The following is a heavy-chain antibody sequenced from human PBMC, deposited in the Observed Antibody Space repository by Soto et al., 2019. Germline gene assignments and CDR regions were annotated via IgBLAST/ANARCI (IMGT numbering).Heavy chain of an antibody. V-gene: IGHV4-61*01. Sequence: SETLSLTCTVSGGSVTSGNDYWSWIRQPPGKGLEWIGYIYHSGSTNYNPSFKSRLTISGDTSKNQVSLKLTSVTAADTAVYYCARGGYYGYFRYWGQGTLVTVSS. J-gene: IGHJ1*01. CDR3: ARGGYYGYFRY. D-gene: IGHD3-10*01. CDR2: IYHSGST. CDR1: GGSVTSGNDY.